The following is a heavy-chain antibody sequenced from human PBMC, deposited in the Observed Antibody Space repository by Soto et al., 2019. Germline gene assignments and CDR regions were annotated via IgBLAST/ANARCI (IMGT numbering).Heavy chain of an antibody. CDR2: ITWNGGNT. D-gene: IGHD3-3*01. CDR3: ARETLSFGSALDV. J-gene: IGHJ6*02. Sequence: GGSLRLSCAASGFRFDDYNMHWVRQAPGKGLEWVSLITWNGGNTYYADSVKGRFTISRDGTTQSVFLQMTSLKREDTGLYYCARETLSFGSALDVWGQGTTVIVYS. V-gene: IGHV3-43*01. CDR1: GFRFDDYN.